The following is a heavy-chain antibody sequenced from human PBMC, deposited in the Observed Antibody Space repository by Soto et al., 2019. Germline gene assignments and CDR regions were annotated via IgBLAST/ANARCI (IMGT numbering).Heavy chain of an antibody. D-gene: IGHD5-18*01. CDR3: AKVRDTTMDMNFDY. CDR1: GFTFSSYA. CDR2: XXNXXGXT. J-gene: IGHJ4*02. Sequence: PGGSRRLSCAASGFTFSSYAMNWVRQAPGKGLEWVSTXXNXXGXTXXXDXXXGRFTISRDNSKNTLFLQMNSLRPEDTAVYYCAKVRDTTMDMNFDYWGQGTLVTVSS. V-gene: IGHV3-23*01.